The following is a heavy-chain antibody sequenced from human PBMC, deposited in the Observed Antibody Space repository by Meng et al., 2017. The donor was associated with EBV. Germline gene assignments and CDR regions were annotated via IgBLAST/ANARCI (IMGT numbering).Heavy chain of an antibody. CDR2: LIPMSDAP. D-gene: IGHD3-10*01. V-gene: IGHV1-69*01. Sequence: QVKWVQSGAEGKKPGSSVKVSCKTSEGTFRSDAVSWVRQAPGQGLEWMGGLIPMSDAPYYAQKFQDRVTITADESTSTHYMDLSGLRSEDTAVYYCASESGRGFTPDYWGQGTLVTVSS. CDR3: ASESGRGFTPDY. J-gene: IGHJ4*02. CDR1: EGTFRSDA.